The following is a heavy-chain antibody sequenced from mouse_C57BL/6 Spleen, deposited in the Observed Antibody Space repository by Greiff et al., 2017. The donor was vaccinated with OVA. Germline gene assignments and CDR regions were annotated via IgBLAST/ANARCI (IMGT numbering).Heavy chain of an antibody. D-gene: IGHD2-2*01. CDR1: GYTFTSYW. J-gene: IGHJ4*01. V-gene: IGHV1-52*01. Sequence: QVQLQQPGAELVRPGSSVKLSCKASGYTFTSYWMHWVKQRPIQGLEWIGNIDPSDSETHYNQKFKDKATLTVDKSSSTAYMQLSSLTSEDSAVYYCARGLPLHAMDYWGQGTSVTVSS. CDR3: ARGLPLHAMDY. CDR2: IDPSDSET.